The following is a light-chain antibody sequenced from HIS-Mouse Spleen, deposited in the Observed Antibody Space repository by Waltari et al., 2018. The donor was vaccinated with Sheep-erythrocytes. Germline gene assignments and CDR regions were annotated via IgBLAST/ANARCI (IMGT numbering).Light chain of an antibody. CDR1: SSDVGSSNL. Sequence: QSALTQPASVSGSPGQSITISCTGPSSDVGSSNLVPWYQQHPGKAPKLMIYEGSKRPSGVSNRFSGSKSGNTASLTISGLQAEDEADYYCCSYAGSSTPWVFGGGTKLTVL. CDR3: CSYAGSSTPWV. V-gene: IGLV2-23*01. CDR2: EGS. J-gene: IGLJ3*02.